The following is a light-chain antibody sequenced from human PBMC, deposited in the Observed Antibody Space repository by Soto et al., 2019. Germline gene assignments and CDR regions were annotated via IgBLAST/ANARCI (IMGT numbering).Light chain of an antibody. Sequence: DIVMTQSPLSLPVTPGEPASISCRSSQSLLHSNGYNYLDWYLQKPGQSPQLLIYLGSNRASGVPDRYSGGGSGSDFTLIISRLEAVDVGVYYLMQTLQSGYTFGQGTKLEIK. CDR1: QSLLHSNGYNY. J-gene: IGKJ2*01. CDR3: MQTLQSGYT. CDR2: LGS. V-gene: IGKV2-28*01.